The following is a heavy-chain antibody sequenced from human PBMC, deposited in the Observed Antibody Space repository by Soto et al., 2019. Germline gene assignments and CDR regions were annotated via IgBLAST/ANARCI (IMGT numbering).Heavy chain of an antibody. Sequence: ASVRVSCKASGYTFTSYDINWVRQATGQGLEWMGWMNPNSGNTGYAQKFQGRVTMTRNTSISTAYMELSSLRSEDTAVYYCATRAGYDFWRGYSTTYYFEYWGQGTLVNVSS. CDR1: GYTFTSYD. D-gene: IGHD3-3*01. CDR3: ATRAGYDFWRGYSTTYYFEY. V-gene: IGHV1-8*01. J-gene: IGHJ4*02. CDR2: MNPNSGNT.